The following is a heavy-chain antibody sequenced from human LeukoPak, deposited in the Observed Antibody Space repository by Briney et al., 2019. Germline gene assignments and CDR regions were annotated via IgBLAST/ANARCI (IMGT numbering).Heavy chain of an antibody. CDR1: GFTFSSYS. V-gene: IGHV3-21*01. J-gene: IGHJ6*02. CDR2: ISSSSSYI. Sequence: GGSLRLSCAASGFTFSSYSMNWVRRAPGKGLEWVSSISSSSSYIYYADSVKGRFTISRDNAKNSLYLQMNSLRAEDTAVYYCARGEVASEGMDVWGQGTTVTVSS. CDR3: ARGEVASEGMDV. D-gene: IGHD5-12*01.